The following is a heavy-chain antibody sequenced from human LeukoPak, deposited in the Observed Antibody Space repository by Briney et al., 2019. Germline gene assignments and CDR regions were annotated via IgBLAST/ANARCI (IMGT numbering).Heavy chain of an antibody. V-gene: IGHV3-48*01. CDR3: ARNNYYDSSGYPHDY. CDR2: ISSSSSTI. CDR1: GFTFSSYS. D-gene: IGHD3-22*01. Sequence: GGSLRLSCAASGFTFSSYSMNWVRQAPAKGLEWVSYISSSSSTIYYADSVKGRFTVSRDNAKNSLYLQMNSLRAEDTAVYYCARNNYYDSSGYPHDYWGQGTLVTVSS. J-gene: IGHJ4*02.